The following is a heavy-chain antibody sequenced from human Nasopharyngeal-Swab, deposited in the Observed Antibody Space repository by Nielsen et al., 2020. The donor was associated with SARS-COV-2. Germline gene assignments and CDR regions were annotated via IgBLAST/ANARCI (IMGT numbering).Heavy chain of an antibody. CDR2: IYYSGST. J-gene: IGHJ6*03. D-gene: IGHD3-10*01. Sequence: WIRQPPGKGLEWIGYIYYSGSTYYNPSLKSRVTISVDTSKNQFSLKLSSVTAADTAVYYCARNWRSGSMDAWGKGTTVTVSS. CDR3: ARNWRSGSMDA. V-gene: IGHV4-31*02.